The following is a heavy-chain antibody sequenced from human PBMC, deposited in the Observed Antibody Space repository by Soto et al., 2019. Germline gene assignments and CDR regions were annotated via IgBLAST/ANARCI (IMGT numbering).Heavy chain of an antibody. J-gene: IGHJ6*03. D-gene: IGHD6-13*01. CDR2: IYYSGST. CDR3: ARGGSSTWDRPMDV. CDR1: GGSINSYY. V-gene: IGHV4-59*01. Sequence: SETLSLTCTVSGGSINSYYWSWIRQPPGKGLEWMGYIYYSGSTNYNPSLKSRVTISVDTSKHQFSLKLNSVTAADTAVYYCARGGSSTWDRPMDVWGKGTTVTVSS.